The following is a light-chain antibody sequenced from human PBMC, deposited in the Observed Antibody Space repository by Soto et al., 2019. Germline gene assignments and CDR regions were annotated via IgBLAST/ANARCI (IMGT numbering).Light chain of an antibody. CDR3: QQYHTWVT. CDR1: QSVSSN. CDR2: GAS. Sequence: EIVMTQSPGTLSVSPGERATLSCGASQSVSSNLAWYQQKPGQAPRLLIYGASTRATGIPVRFSGSGSGTEFTLSISSLQSEDSAVYYCQQYHTWVTFGGGTKVEIK. J-gene: IGKJ4*01. V-gene: IGKV3D-15*01.